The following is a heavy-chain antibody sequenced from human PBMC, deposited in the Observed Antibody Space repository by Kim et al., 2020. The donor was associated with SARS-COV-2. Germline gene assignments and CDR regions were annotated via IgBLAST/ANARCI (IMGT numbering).Heavy chain of an antibody. J-gene: IGHJ4*02. CDR3: ATPDY. V-gene: IGHV4-34*01. Sequence: INHSGSTNYNPSLKSRVTISVDTSKNQFSLKLSSVTAADTAVYYCATPDYWGQGTLVTVSS. CDR2: INHSGST.